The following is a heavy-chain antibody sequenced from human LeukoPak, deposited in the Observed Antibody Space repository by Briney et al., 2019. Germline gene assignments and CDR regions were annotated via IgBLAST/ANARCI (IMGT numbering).Heavy chain of an antibody. Sequence: GESLKISCKGSGYSFTNYWIGWVRQMPGKGLEWMGIIYPGDSDTRYSPSFQGQVTISADKSISTAYLQWSSLKASDTAMYYCAIHRYYYGSGSYPDYWGQGTLVTVSS. V-gene: IGHV5-51*01. CDR1: GYSFTNYW. D-gene: IGHD3-10*01. CDR3: AIHRYYYGSGSYPDY. CDR2: IYPGDSDT. J-gene: IGHJ4*02.